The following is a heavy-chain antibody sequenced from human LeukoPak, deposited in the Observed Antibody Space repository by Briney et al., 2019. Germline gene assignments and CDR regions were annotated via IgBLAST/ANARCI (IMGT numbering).Heavy chain of an antibody. Sequence: SETLSLTCTVSGGSISSGNFYWGWIRQPPGKGLEWIGNIFYTGNTYYNPSLKSRVTMSVDTSKNQFSLKMSSVSAADTAVYYCVRLRETLDYWGQGTLATVSS. D-gene: IGHD1-26*01. CDR3: VRLRETLDY. CDR1: GGSISSGNFY. V-gene: IGHV4-39*01. CDR2: IFYTGNT. J-gene: IGHJ4*02.